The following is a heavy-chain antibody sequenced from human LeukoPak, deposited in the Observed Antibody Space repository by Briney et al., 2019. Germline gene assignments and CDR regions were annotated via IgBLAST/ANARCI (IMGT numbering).Heavy chain of an antibody. V-gene: IGHV3-21*01. CDR1: GFTFSSYS. Sequence: GGSLRLSCAASGFTFSSYSMNWVRQAPGKGLEWVSSISSSSSYIYYADSVKGRFTISRDNAKNLLYLQMNSLRAEDTAVYYCARDQRGYDNYYYGMDVWGQGTTVTVSS. CDR2: ISSSSSYI. J-gene: IGHJ6*02. CDR3: ARDQRGYDNYYYGMDV. D-gene: IGHD5-12*01.